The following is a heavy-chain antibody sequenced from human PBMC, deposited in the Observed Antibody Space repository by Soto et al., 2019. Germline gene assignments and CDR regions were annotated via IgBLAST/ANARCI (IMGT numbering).Heavy chain of an antibody. D-gene: IGHD2-2*01. V-gene: IGHV1-3*01. CDR1: GYTLTSYA. Sequence: ASVKVSCKASGYTLTSYAMHWVRQAPGQRLEWMGWINAGNGNTKYSQKFQGRVTITRDTSASTAYMELSSLRSEDTAVYYCARSIVLVPEPSKFDPWSQGTLVT. CDR3: ARSIVLVPEPSKFDP. J-gene: IGHJ5*02. CDR2: INAGNGNT.